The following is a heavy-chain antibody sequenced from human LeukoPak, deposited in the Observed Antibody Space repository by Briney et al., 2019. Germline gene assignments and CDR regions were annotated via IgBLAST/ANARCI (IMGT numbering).Heavy chain of an antibody. CDR1: GGSISSSSYY. V-gene: IGHV4-39*07. D-gene: IGHD3-10*01. J-gene: IGHJ4*02. CDR3: ARHDMVREVIVRDY. CDR2: IYYSGST. Sequence: SETLSLTCTVSGGSISSSSYYWGWIRQPRGKGLEGIGSIYYSGSTYYNPSLKSRVTISVDTSKNQFSLKLSSVTAADTAVYYCARHDMVREVIVRDYWGQGTLVTVSS.